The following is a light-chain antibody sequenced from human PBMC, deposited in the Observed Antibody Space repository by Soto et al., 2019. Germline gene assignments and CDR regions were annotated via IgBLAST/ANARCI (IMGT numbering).Light chain of an antibody. J-gene: IGKJ2*01. CDR1: QSLLYGAGYMY. Sequence: DIVMTQSPLSLPVTPGEPASISCRSSQSLLYGAGYMYVDWYLQKPGQPPQLLIFLGSNRASGVPDRFSRSVSGTDFTLKISRVETEDVGVYYCVRALQTPYTFGQGPKLEIK. V-gene: IGKV2-28*01. CDR2: LGS. CDR3: VRALQTPYT.